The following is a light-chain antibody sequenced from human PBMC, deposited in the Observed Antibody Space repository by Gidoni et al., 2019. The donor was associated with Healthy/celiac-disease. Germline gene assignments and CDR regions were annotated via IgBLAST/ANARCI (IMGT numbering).Light chain of an antibody. V-gene: IGKV1-33*01. CDR2: DAS. Sequence: DIQMTQSPSSLSASVGDRVTITCQASQDISNYLNWYQQKPGKAPKLLIYDASNLETGGPSRFSGSGSGTDFTFTISSLQPEDIATYYCQQYDNLQFTFGPXTKVDIK. CDR3: QQYDNLQFT. CDR1: QDISNY. J-gene: IGKJ3*01.